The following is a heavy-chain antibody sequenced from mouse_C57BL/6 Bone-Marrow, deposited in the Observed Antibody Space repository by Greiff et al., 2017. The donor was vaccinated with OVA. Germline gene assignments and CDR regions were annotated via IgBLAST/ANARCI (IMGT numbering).Heavy chain of an antibody. CDR1: GYTFTSYW. CDR3: ARGLPIAMDY. CDR2: IDPSDSYT. Sequence: QVQLQQPGAELVMPGASVKLSCKASGYTFTSYWMHWVKQRPGQGLEWIGEIDPSDSYTNYNQKFKGKATLTVDKSSSTAYMQLSSLTSEDSAVYYCARGLPIAMDYWGQGTSVTVSS. J-gene: IGHJ4*01. D-gene: IGHD3-1*01. V-gene: IGHV1-69*01.